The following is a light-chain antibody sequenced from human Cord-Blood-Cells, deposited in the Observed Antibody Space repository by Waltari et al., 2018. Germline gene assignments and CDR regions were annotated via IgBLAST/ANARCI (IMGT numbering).Light chain of an antibody. CDR3: MQALQTPRT. CDR2: LGS. Sequence: DIVMTQSPLSLPVTPGEPASISCRSSQGLLHSNGYNYLDWYLQKPGQSPQLLIYLGSTRASGVPDRFSGSGSGTDFRLKISRVEAEDVGVYYCMQALQTPRTFGQGTKVEIK. J-gene: IGKJ1*01. V-gene: IGKV2-28*01. CDR1: QGLLHSNGYNY.